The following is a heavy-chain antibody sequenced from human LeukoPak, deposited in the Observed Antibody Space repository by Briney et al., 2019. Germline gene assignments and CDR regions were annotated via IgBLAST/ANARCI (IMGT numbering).Heavy chain of an antibody. Sequence: ASVKVSCKASGYTFTSYGISWVRQAPGQGLEWMGIINPSGGSTSYAQKFQGRVTMTRDTSTSTVYMELSSLRSEDTAVYYCARDQRNYGGKTGHGDAFDIWGQGTMVTVSS. CDR2: INPSGGST. CDR3: ARDQRNYGGKTGHGDAFDI. V-gene: IGHV1-46*01. J-gene: IGHJ3*02. CDR1: GYTFTSYG. D-gene: IGHD4-23*01.